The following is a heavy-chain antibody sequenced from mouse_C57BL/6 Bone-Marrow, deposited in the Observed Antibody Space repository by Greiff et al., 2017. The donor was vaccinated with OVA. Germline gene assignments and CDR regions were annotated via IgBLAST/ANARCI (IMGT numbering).Heavy chain of an antibody. J-gene: IGHJ3*01. V-gene: IGHV5-6*01. CDR1: GFTFSSYG. Sequence: EVMLVESGGDLVKPGGSLKLSCAASGFTFSSYGMSWVRQTPDKRLEWVATISSGGSYTYYPDRVKGRFTISRDHAKNTLSLQMSSLKSDDTAMYDCARRGPLITTVVAPFAYWGQGTLVTVSA. D-gene: IGHD1-1*01. CDR2: ISSGGSYT. CDR3: ARRGPLITTVVAPFAY.